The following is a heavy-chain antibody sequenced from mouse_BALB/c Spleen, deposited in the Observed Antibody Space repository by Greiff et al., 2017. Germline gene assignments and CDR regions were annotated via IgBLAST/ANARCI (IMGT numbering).Heavy chain of an antibody. V-gene: IGHV3-2*02. D-gene: IGHD1-1*01. CDR3: ARFITPIMDY. Sequence: EVKLQQSGPGLVKPSQSLSLTCTVTGYSITSDYAWNWIRQFPGNKLEWMGYISYSGSTSYNPSLKSRISITRDTSKNQFFLQLNSVTTEDTATYYCARFITPIMDYWGQGTSVTVSS. CDR2: ISYSGST. CDR1: GYSITSDYA. J-gene: IGHJ4*01.